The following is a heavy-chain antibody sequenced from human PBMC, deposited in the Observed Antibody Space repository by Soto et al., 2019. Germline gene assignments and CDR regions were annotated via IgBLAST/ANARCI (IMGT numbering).Heavy chain of an antibody. J-gene: IGHJ4*02. Sequence: QLQLQESGPGLVKPSETLSLTCTVSGGSISSSSYYWGWIRQPPGKGLEWIGSIYYSGSTYYNPSLKSRVTISVDTSKNQFSLKLSSVTAADTAVYYCARHGGGVEMAIDYWGQGTLVTVSS. CDR1: GGSISSSSYY. V-gene: IGHV4-39*01. D-gene: IGHD2-8*02. CDR2: IYYSGST. CDR3: ARHGGGVEMAIDY.